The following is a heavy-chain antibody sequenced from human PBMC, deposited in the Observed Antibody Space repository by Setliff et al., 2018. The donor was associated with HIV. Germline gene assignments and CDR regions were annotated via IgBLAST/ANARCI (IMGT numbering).Heavy chain of an antibody. CDR2: NYSSGSA. CDR3: ARQFTAQWLVSTYGMDV. D-gene: IGHD6-19*01. Sequence: SETLSLTCAVSGSSSSSGYYWGWGRQPPGKGLEWVGSNYSSGSAYYNPSHKSRVTISVDTSKNQFSLILSAVAAADTAVYYCARQFTAQWLVSTYGMDVWGHGTTVTVSS. V-gene: IGHV4-38-2*01. CDR1: GSSSSSGYY. J-gene: IGHJ6*02.